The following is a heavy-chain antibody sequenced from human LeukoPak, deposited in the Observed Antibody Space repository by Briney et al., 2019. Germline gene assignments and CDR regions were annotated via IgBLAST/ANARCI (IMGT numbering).Heavy chain of an antibody. CDR2: IYHSGST. CDR3: ASKKDTAMVH. D-gene: IGHD5-18*01. J-gene: IGHJ4*02. Sequence: SETLSLTCAVSGGSISSSGYSWSWIRQPPGKGLEWIGYIYHSGSTYYNPSLKSRVTISVDRSKNQFSLKLSSVTAADTAVYYCASKKDTAMVHWGQGTLVTVSS. CDR1: GGSISSSGYS. V-gene: IGHV4-30-2*01.